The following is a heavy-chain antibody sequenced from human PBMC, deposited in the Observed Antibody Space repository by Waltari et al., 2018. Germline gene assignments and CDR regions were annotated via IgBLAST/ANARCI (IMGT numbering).Heavy chain of an antibody. CDR2: IWYDGSNK. Sequence: QVQLVESGGGVVQPGRSLRLSCAASGFTFSSYGMHWFRQAPGKGLEWVAVIWYDGSNKHYADTMKGRFTISRDNSKNTLYLQMNSLRAEDTSVYYCARFYYDSSFYYYGMDVWGQGTTVTVSS. CDR3: ARFYYDSSFYYYGMDV. D-gene: IGHD3-9*01. J-gene: IGHJ6*02. V-gene: IGHV3-33*01. CDR1: GFTFSSYG.